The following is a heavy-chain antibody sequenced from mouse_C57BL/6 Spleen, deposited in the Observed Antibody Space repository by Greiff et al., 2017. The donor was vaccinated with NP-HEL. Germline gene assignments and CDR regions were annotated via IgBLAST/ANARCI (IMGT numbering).Heavy chain of an antibody. CDR1: GYTFTDYE. D-gene: IGHD1-1*01. J-gene: IGHJ1*03. CDR3: TRPHGSSYYWYFDV. V-gene: IGHV1-15*01. CDR2: IDPETGGT. Sequence: QVQLKQSGAELVRPGASVTLSCKASGYTFTDYEMHWVKQTPVHGLEWIGAIDPETGGTAYNQKFKGKAILTADKSSSTAYMELRSLTSEDSAVYYCTRPHGSSYYWYFDVWGTGTTVTVSS.